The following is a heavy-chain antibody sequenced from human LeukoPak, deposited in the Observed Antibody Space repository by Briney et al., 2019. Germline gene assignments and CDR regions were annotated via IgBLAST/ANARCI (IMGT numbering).Heavy chain of an antibody. CDR1: GFTVSTYG. J-gene: IGHJ4*02. D-gene: IGHD3-22*01. CDR3: AKDLYVSGFYPTSLDD. CDR2: IRGDGTNK. Sequence: GGSLRLSCAASGFTVSTYGMHWVRQAPGKGLEWVAFIRGDGTNKYYADSVKGRFTISRDNSKSTLSLQMDTLRSEDTAVCFCAKDLYVSGFYPTSLDDWGQGTLVTVSS. V-gene: IGHV3-30*02.